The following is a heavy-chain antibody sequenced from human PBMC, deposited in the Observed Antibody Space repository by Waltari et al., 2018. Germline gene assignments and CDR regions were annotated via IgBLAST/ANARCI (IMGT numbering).Heavy chain of an antibody. Sequence: EVQLVESGGGLVQPGESLRLSCAASGFTFSTYNMNWVRQAPGKGLEGVSYISSSTTTYYADYVNGRFTISRDNAKNSLYLQMNSLRAEDTALYYCARGRDGYIQDVFDIWGQGTMVSVSS. D-gene: IGHD5-12*01. CDR1: GFTFSTYN. CDR3: ARGRDGYIQDVFDI. V-gene: IGHV3-48*01. CDR2: ISSSTTT. J-gene: IGHJ3*02.